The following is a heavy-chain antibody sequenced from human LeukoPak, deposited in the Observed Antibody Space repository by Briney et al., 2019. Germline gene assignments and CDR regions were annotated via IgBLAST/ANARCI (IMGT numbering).Heavy chain of an antibody. D-gene: IGHD3-10*01. Sequence: PGGSLRLSCAASGFTFSSSTMSWVRQAPGKGLEWVSVISGSGGSAYYAHSVKGRFTISRDNSKNTLYLQTNSLRAEDTAVYYCANRASHAFDIWGQGTMVTVSS. J-gene: IGHJ3*02. CDR2: ISGSGGSA. V-gene: IGHV3-23*01. CDR3: ANRASHAFDI. CDR1: GFTFSSST.